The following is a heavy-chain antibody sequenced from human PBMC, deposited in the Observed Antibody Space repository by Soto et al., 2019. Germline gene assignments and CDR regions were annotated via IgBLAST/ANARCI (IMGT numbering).Heavy chain of an antibody. CDR2: ISSSGSTI. CDR1: GFTFSDYY. Sequence: GGSLRLSCAASGFTFSDYYMSWIRQAPGKGLEWVSYISSSGSTIYCADSVKGRFTISRDNAKNSLYLQMNSLRAEDTAVYYCARDQIAVAGPTPPDYWGQGTLVTVYS. CDR3: ARDQIAVAGPTPPDY. J-gene: IGHJ4*02. V-gene: IGHV3-11*01. D-gene: IGHD6-19*01.